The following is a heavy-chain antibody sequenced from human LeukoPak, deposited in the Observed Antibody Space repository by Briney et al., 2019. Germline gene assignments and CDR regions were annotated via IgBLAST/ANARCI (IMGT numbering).Heavy chain of an antibody. Sequence: GYIYDSGSTYYNPSLKSRVTISVDRSKNQFSLKLSSVTAADTAVYYCARDRGGYTYSHDYWGQGTLVTVSS. V-gene: IGHV4-30-2*01. CDR2: IYDSGST. D-gene: IGHD5-18*01. J-gene: IGHJ4*02. CDR3: ARDRGGYTYSHDY.